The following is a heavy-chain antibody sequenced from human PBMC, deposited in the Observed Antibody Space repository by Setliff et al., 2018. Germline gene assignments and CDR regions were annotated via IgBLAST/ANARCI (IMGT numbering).Heavy chain of an antibody. CDR2: INPNSGDT. CDR3: VRSGKFGMRFWFDQ. J-gene: IGHJ5*02. V-gene: IGHV1-2*02. D-gene: IGHD1-26*01. CDR1: GNRFTDYN. Sequence: ASVKVSCKASGNRFTDYNLHWVRQAPGQGLDWMGWINPNSGDTHSAQKFQGRVTMTRETSINTAYIELSSLTSDDTAFYYWVRSGKFGMRFWFDQWGQGTLVTVSS.